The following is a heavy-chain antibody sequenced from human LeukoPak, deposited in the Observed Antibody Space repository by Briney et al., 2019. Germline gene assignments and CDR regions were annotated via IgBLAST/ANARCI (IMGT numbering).Heavy chain of an antibody. J-gene: IGHJ4*02. CDR1: GFTFSSYW. D-gene: IGHD3-3*01. Sequence: GGSLRLSCAASGFTFSSYWMHWVRQAPGKGLVWVSRINSDGSSTSYADSVKGRFTISRDSAKNTLYLQMNSLRAEDTAVYYCARRGYDFWSGLDYWGQGTLVTVSS. CDR2: INSDGSST. CDR3: ARRGYDFWSGLDY. V-gene: IGHV3-74*01.